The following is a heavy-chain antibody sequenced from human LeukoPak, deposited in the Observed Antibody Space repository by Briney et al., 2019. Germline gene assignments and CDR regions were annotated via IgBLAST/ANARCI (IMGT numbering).Heavy chain of an antibody. CDR2: INHSGST. V-gene: IGHV4-34*01. Sequence: SETLSLTCAVYGGSFSGYCWSWIRQPPGKGLEWIGEINHSGSTNYNPSLKSRVTISVDTSKNQFSLKLSSVTAADTAVYYCARHSDPYDYVWGSYRDYYYMDVWGKGTTVTISS. J-gene: IGHJ6*03. CDR1: GGSFSGYC. CDR3: ARHSDPYDYVWGSYRDYYYMDV. D-gene: IGHD3-16*02.